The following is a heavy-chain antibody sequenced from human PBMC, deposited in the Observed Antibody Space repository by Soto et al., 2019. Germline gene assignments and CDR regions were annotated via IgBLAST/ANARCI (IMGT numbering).Heavy chain of an antibody. CDR3: AKGGDHDSSGYYIDY. CDR2: ISYDGSNK. D-gene: IGHD3-22*01. Sequence: GGSLRLSCAASGFTFSSYGMHWVRQAPGKGLEWVAVISYDGSNKYYADSVKGRFTTSRDNSKNTLYLQMNSLRAEDTAVYYCAKGGDHDSSGYYIDYWGQGTLVTVSS. CDR1: GFTFSSYG. J-gene: IGHJ4*02. V-gene: IGHV3-30*18.